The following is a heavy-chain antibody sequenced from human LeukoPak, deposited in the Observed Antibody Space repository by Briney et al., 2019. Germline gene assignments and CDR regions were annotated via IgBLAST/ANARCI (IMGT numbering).Heavy chain of an antibody. D-gene: IGHD2-2*01. CDR2: INPSGGST. CDR3: ARDLGYCSSTSCPDGMDV. CDR1: GYTFTSYY. J-gene: IGHJ6*02. Sequence: ASVKVSCKASGYTFTSYYMHWVRQAPEQGLEWMGIINPSGGSTSYAQKFQGRVTMTRDTSTSTVYMELSSLRSEDTAVYYCARDLGYCSSTSCPDGMDVWGQGTTVTVSS. V-gene: IGHV1-46*01.